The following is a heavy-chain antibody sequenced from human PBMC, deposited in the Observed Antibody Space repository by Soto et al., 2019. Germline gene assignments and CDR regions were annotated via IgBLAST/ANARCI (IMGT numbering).Heavy chain of an antibody. Sequence: QVQLQESGPGLVKPSETLSLTCTVSGGSINSYYWSWIRQPAGKGLEWIGRIYSGGSTNYNPSLKSRLTVSVDTSKTQFSLKPTSVTAADTAVYYCARGPGGFGDFSLDYWGQGTLVTVSS. J-gene: IGHJ4*02. CDR3: ARGPGGFGDFSLDY. CDR1: GGSINSYY. CDR2: IYSGGST. D-gene: IGHD3-10*01. V-gene: IGHV4-4*07.